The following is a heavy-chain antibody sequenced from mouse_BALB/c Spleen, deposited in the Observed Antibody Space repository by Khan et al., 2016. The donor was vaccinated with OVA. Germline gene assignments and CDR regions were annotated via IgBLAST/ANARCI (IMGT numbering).Heavy chain of an antibody. CDR1: GFTFSSNT. D-gene: IGHD1-2*01. J-gene: IGHJ4*01. CDR3: ARVPTFITTALDY. CDR2: ITNGGGST. V-gene: IGHV5-12-2*01. Sequence: EVQLQESGGGLVQPGGSLKLSCAASGFTFSSNTMSWVRQTPEKRLEWVAYITNGGGSTYYPDTVKGRFTISRDNAKNTLYLQMSSLKSEDTAMYYCARVPTFITTALDYWGQGTSVNVSS.